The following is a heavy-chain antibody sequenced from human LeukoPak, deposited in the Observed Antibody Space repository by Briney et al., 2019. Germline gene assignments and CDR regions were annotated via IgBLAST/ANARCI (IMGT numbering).Heavy chain of an antibody. J-gene: IGHJ4*02. CDR2: ISAYNGNT. D-gene: IGHD3-22*01. CDR3: ARGDYYDSRGLDPDDY. Sequence: ASVKVSCKASGYTFTSYGISWVRQAPGQGLEWMGWISAYNGNTNYAQKLQGRVTMTTDTSTSTAYMELRSLRSDDTAVYYCARGDYYDSRGLDPDDYWGQRTLVTVSS. CDR1: GYTFTSYG. V-gene: IGHV1-18*01.